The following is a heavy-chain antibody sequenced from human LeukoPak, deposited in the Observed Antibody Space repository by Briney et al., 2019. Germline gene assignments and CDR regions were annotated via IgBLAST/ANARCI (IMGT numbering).Heavy chain of an antibody. CDR2: IYYSGST. V-gene: IGHV4-30-4*01. CDR3: ARGRSRGLGFDY. J-gene: IGHJ4*02. CDR1: GGSISSGDYY. D-gene: IGHD3-16*01. Sequence: SQTLSLTCTVSGGSISSGDYYWCWIRQPPGKGLAWIGYIYYSGSTYYNPSLKSRVTISVDTSKNQFSLKLSSVTAADTAVYYCARGRSRGLGFDYWGQGTLVTVSS.